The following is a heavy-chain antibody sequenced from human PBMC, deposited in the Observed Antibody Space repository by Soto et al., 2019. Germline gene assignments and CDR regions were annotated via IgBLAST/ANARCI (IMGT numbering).Heavy chain of an antibody. D-gene: IGHD6-13*01. CDR2: IYISGST. CDR3: AKSSSRSSLGQYGLDV. J-gene: IGHJ6*02. CDR1: GGSLNSYY. V-gene: IGHV4-4*07. Sequence: QVQLQESGTGLVKPSEPLSLTCTVSGGSLNSYYWYWIRQPAGKGLEWIGRIYISGSTNYNPSLMSRVTMSTDTSKNPFSLKVSSVTAADTAVYYCAKSSSRSSLGQYGLDVWGQGTTVTVSS.